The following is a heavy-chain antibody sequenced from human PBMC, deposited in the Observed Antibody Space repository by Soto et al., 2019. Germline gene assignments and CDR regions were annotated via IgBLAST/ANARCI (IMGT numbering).Heavy chain of an antibody. CDR1: GVTFGDYY. D-gene: IGHD6-13*01. Sequence: GGSLRLSCAASGVTFGDYYMSWIRQAPGKGLEWVSYISSSGSTIYYADSVKGRFTISRDNAKNSVFLQMDSLRADDTALYFWARDSSNRQQRLDGWGHGTSVPVSS. CDR2: ISSSGSTI. J-gene: IGHJ6*02. CDR3: ARDSSNRQQRLDG. V-gene: IGHV3-11*01.